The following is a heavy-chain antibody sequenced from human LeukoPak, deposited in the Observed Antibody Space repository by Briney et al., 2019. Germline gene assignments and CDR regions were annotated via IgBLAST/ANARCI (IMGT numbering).Heavy chain of an antibody. D-gene: IGHD1-26*01. Sequence: PGGSLRLSCAASGFAFSNAWMSWVRQAPGKGLEWVGRIKSKTDGGTTDYAAPVKGRFTISRDDSKNTLYLQMNSLKTEDTAVYYCTTDLIVGATNYWGQGTLVTVSS. V-gene: IGHV3-15*01. CDR3: TTDLIVGATNY. CDR1: GFAFSNAW. J-gene: IGHJ4*02. CDR2: IKSKTDGGTT.